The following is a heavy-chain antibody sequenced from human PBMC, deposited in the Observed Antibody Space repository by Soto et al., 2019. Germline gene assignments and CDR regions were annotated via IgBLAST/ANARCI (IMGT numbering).Heavy chain of an antibody. J-gene: IGHJ4*02. D-gene: IGHD6-13*01. CDR1: GDSVSSNIVT. Sequence: QVQLLQSGPGLVKPSQTLSLTCAISGDSVSSNIVTWDWIRQSPSRGLEWLGRTYYRSQWFNDYAVSVKSRMTINADTPKNQFSLQLNYVTPEDTAVYYCARLIGTSWFVGWGQGTPVTVSS. CDR3: ARLIGTSWFVG. CDR2: TYYRSQWFN. V-gene: IGHV6-1*01.